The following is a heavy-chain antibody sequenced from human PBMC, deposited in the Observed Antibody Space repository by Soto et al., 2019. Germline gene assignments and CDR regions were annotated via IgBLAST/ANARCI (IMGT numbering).Heavy chain of an antibody. CDR1: GYTFTNFG. J-gene: IGHJ4*02. V-gene: IGHV1-18*01. D-gene: IGHD3-10*01. CDR3: ARAGTPIAY. CDR2: ISAYNGNT. Sequence: QVQLVQSGAEVKKPGASVKVSCKTSGYTFTNFGLSWVRQAPGQWLEWMGWISAYNGNTNYAQNFQGRVTMTTDRSTSTADMELRSLRSDDPAVYYCARAGTPIAYWGQGTLVTVSS.